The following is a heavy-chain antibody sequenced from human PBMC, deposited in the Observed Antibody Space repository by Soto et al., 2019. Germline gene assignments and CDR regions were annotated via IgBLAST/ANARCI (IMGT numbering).Heavy chain of an antibody. V-gene: IGHV5-51*01. CDR1: VNSFTRYW. D-gene: IGHD2-15*01. CDR3: ARSRRVAATVDY. Sequence: GESLKISCKGSVNSFTRYWIGWVRQMPGKGLEWMGIIYPGDSDTRYSPSFQGQVTISADNSISTAYLQWSSLKASDTAMYYCARSRRVAATVDYWGQGTLVTVSS. J-gene: IGHJ4*02. CDR2: IYPGDSDT.